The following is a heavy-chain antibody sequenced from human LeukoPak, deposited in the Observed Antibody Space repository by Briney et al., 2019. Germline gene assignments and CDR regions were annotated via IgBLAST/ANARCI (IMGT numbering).Heavy chain of an antibody. CDR2: ISAYNGNT. CDR1: GYTFTSYG. D-gene: IGHD6-13*01. CDR3: AKEGRAAAGIDLGY. J-gene: IGHJ4*02. Sequence: GSSVKVSCKASGYTFTSYGISWVRQAPGQGLEGMGWISAYNGNTNYAQKLQGRVTMTTDTSTSTAYMELRSLRSDDTAVYYCAKEGRAAAGIDLGYWGQGTLVTVSS. V-gene: IGHV1-18*01.